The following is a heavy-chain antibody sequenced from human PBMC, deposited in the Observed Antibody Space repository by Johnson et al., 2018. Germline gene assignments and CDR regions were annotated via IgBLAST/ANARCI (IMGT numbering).Heavy chain of an antibody. D-gene: IGHD3-3*02. CDR2: IYESGRT. Sequence: QVQLQESGPGLVKPSETLSLICTVSGVSLSLYQWDWIRQPPGKGLEWIGVIYESGRTRYNPSLNSLVTMSKDASKNQFSLRLDSVTAADTAVYYCARGRGPGSYSQAYLDHWGQGTLVTVSS. V-gene: IGHV4-59*01. CDR3: ARGRGPGSYSQAYLDH. CDR1: GVSLSLYQ. J-gene: IGHJ1*01.